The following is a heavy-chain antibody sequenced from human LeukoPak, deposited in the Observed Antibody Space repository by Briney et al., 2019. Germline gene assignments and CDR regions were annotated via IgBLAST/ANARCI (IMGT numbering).Heavy chain of an antibody. Sequence: PSETLSLXCTVSGGSISSYYWSWIRQPAGKGLEWIGRIYTSGSTNYNPSLKSRVTISVDTSKNQFSLKLSSVTAADTAVYYCARASGIAARSGPYYYYYMDVWGRGTTVTVSS. V-gene: IGHV4-4*07. CDR3: ARASGIAARSGPYYYYYMDV. J-gene: IGHJ6*03. D-gene: IGHD6-6*01. CDR2: IYTSGST. CDR1: GGSISSYY.